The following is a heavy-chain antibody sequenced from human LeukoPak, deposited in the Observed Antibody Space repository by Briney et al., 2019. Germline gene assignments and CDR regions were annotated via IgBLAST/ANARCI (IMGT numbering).Heavy chain of an antibody. V-gene: IGHV3-64*01. CDR3: ARVGYSSPFDY. CDR2: ISGNGDST. CDR1: GFTFSSYA. D-gene: IGHD6-13*01. Sequence: PGGSLRLSCAASGFTFSSYAIHWVRQAPGKGLEYVSSISGNGDSTLYANSVKGRFTISRDNSKNTLYLQMGSLRAEDMAVYYCARVGYSSPFDYWGQGTLVTVSS. J-gene: IGHJ4*02.